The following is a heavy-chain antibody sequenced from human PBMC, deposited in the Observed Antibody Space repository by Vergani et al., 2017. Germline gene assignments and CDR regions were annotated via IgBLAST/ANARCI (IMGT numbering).Heavy chain of an antibody. CDR2: ISYDGSNK. J-gene: IGHJ4*02. V-gene: IGHV3-30*01. CDR3: ARALLYSGSYYDY. Sequence: QVQLVESGGGVVQPGRSLRLSCAASGFTFSSYAMHWVRQAPGKGLEWVAVISYDGSNKYYADSVKGRFTISRDNSKNTLYLQMNSLRAEDTAVYYCARALLYSGSYYDYWGQGTLVTVSS. CDR1: GFTFSSYA. D-gene: IGHD1-26*01.